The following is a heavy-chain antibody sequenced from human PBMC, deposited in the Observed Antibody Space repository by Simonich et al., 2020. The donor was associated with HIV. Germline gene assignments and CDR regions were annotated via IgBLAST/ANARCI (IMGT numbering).Heavy chain of an antibody. CDR1: GFTFSSYA. Sequence: QVQLVESGGGVVQPGSSLRLSCAASGFTFSSYAMHWVRQAPGKGLEWVEVISYDGSNKYYADSVKGRFTISRDNSKNTLYLQMNSLRAEDTAVYYCASGGSISSVWADDYWGQGTLVTVSS. V-gene: IGHV3-30*07. CDR3: ASGGSISSVWADDY. J-gene: IGHJ4*02. D-gene: IGHD3-16*01. CDR2: ISYDGSNK.